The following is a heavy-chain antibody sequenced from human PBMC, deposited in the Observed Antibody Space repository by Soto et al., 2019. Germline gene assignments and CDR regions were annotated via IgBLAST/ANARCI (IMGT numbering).Heavy chain of an antibody. V-gene: IGHV1-69*06. J-gene: IGHJ6*02. Sequence: GASVKVSCKASGGTFSSYAISWVRQAPGQGLEWMGGIIPIFGTANYAQKFQGRVTITADKSTSTAYMELSSLRSEDTAVYYCARGKIGGYGNYYYYYGMDVWGQGTTVTVPS. CDR1: GGTFSSYA. D-gene: IGHD5-12*01. CDR2: IIPIFGTA. CDR3: ARGKIGGYGNYYYYYGMDV.